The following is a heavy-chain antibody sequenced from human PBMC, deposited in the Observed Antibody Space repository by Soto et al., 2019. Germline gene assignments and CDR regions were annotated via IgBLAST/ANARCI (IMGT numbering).Heavy chain of an antibody. Sequence: PSETLSLTCSVSGGSISSYYWSWIRQPPGKGLEWIGYVHYSGSTNYNPSLKSRVTISVDTSKNQFSLKLSSVTAADTAVYYCARGLRYFDWLLTYWGQGTLVTVSS. CDR3: ARGLRYFDWLLTY. D-gene: IGHD3-9*01. CDR2: VHYSGST. CDR1: GGSISSYY. V-gene: IGHV4-59*01. J-gene: IGHJ4*02.